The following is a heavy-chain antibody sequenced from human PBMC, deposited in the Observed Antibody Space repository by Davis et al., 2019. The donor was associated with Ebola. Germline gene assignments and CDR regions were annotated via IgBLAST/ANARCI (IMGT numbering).Heavy chain of an antibody. CDR1: GYSFTSYW. D-gene: IGHD2-2*02. Sequence: GESLKISCKGSGYSFTSYWIGWVRQMPGKGLEWMGIIYPGDSDTRYSPSFQGQVTISADKSISTAYLQWSSLKASDTAMYYCARSDLVGYCSSTSCYTNNWFDPWGQGTLVTVSS. J-gene: IGHJ5*02. CDR3: ARSDLVGYCSSTSCYTNNWFDP. V-gene: IGHV5-51*01. CDR2: IYPGDSDT.